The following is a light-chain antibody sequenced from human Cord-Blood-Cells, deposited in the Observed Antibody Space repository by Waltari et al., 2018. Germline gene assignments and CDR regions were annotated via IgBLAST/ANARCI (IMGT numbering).Light chain of an antibody. CDR3: SSYTSSSIFYV. CDR1: SSDVGGYNY. J-gene: IGLJ1*01. Sequence: QSALTQPASVSGSPGQSITISCTGTSSDVGGYNYVSWYQQHPGKAPKLMIYDVSNRPSGVSNRVSGSKSGNTASLTISGLQAEDEADYYCSSYTSSSIFYVFGTGTKVTVL. CDR2: DVS. V-gene: IGLV2-14*01.